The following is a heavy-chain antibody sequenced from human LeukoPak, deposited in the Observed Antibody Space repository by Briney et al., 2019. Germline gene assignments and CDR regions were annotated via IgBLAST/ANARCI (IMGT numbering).Heavy chain of an antibody. Sequence: SETLSLTCAVYGGSFSGYYWSWIRQPPGKGLEWIGEINHSGSTNYNPSLKSRVTISVDTSKNQFSLKLSSVTAADTAVYYCARGPANYDFWSGYYRDYYYYMDVWGKGTTVTVS. CDR3: ARGPANYDFWSGYYRDYYYYMDV. CDR1: GGSFSGYY. CDR2: INHSGST. J-gene: IGHJ6*03. D-gene: IGHD3-3*01. V-gene: IGHV4-34*01.